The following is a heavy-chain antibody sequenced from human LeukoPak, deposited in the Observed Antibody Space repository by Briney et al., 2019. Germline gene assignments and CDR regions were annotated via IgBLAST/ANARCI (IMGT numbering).Heavy chain of an antibody. D-gene: IGHD2-2*01. Sequence: GGSLRLSCAASGFTFSSYSMNWVRRAPGKGLEWVSGIIGSGAMTYYADSVKGRFTISRDNSKNTVYLQMNSLRAEDTAVYYCAKFGRYCSSTSCYGDVDYWGQGTLVTVSS. V-gene: IGHV3-23*01. CDR1: GFTFSSYS. CDR3: AKFGRYCSSTSCYGDVDY. J-gene: IGHJ4*02. CDR2: IIGSGAMT.